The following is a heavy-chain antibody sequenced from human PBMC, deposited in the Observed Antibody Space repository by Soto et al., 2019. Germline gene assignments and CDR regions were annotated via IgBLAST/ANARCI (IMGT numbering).Heavy chain of an antibody. CDR2: IIPIFGTA. CDR1: GGTFSSYA. V-gene: IGHV1-69*06. J-gene: IGHJ6*02. D-gene: IGHD2-2*02. Sequence: SVKVSCKASGGTFSSYAISWVRQAPGQGLEWMGGIIPIFGTANYAQKFQGRVTITADKSTSTAYMELSSLRSEDTAVYYCARTPTPHLYCSSKSCYKVGGMDVWGQGTTVTVSS. CDR3: ARTPTPHLYCSSKSCYKVGGMDV.